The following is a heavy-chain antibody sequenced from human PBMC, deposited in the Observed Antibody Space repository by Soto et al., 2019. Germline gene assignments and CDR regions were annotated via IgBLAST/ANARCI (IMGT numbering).Heavy chain of an antibody. CDR3: ARGGVFGVVPFDY. D-gene: IGHD3-3*01. CDR2: IYYSGST. V-gene: IGHV4-59*01. CDR1: GGSISSYY. Sequence: QVQLQESGPGLVKPSETQSVTCTVSGGSISSYYWSWIRQPPGKGLEWIGYIYYSGSTNYNPSLKSRVTISVDTSKNQFSLKLSSVTAADTAVYYCARGGVFGVVPFDYWGQGTLVTVSS. J-gene: IGHJ4*02.